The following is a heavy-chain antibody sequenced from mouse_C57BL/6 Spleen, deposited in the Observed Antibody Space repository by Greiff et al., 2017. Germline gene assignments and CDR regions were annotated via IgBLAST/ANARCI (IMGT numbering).Heavy chain of an antibody. CDR1: GYTFTSYW. D-gene: IGHD2-5*01. CDR2: IDPSDSYT. J-gene: IGHJ1*03. Sequence: QVQLQQPGAELVRPGTSVKLSCKASGYTFTSYWMHWVKQRPGQGLEWIGVIDPSDSYTNYNQKFKGKATLTVDTSSSTTYMQIRSLTSEDSAVYDWARFSNYRGNVGYFDVWGTGTTVTVAS. V-gene: IGHV1-59*01. CDR3: ARFSNYRGNVGYFDV.